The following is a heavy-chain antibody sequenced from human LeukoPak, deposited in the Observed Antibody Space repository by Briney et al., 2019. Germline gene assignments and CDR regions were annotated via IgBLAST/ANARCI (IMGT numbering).Heavy chain of an antibody. V-gene: IGHV3-23*01. Sequence: GGSLRLSCVVSGFTFSSRGMNWVRQAPGKGLEWVSGISGSGGRTDYADSVKGRFTISRDNSKCTLYLQMNSLRAEDTAVYYCANWATSSDWKGPFDYWGQGTLVIVSS. J-gene: IGHJ4*02. CDR2: ISGSGGRT. CDR1: GFTFSSRG. D-gene: IGHD6-19*01. CDR3: ANWATSSDWKGPFDY.